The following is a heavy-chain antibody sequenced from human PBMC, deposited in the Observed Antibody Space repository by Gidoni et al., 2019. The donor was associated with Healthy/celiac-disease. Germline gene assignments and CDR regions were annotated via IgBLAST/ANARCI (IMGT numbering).Heavy chain of an antibody. D-gene: IGHD3-9*01. Sequence: EVQLVESGGGLVKPGGSLRLSCSASGFPFISYSMNWVRQAPGKGLEWVSSISSSSSYIYYADSGKGRFTSSRDNAKNSLYLQMNSLRAEDTAVYYCAREGYLRYFDWVLGYWGQGTLVTVSS. V-gene: IGHV3-21*01. J-gene: IGHJ4*02. CDR3: AREGYLRYFDWVLGY. CDR2: ISSSSSYI. CDR1: GFPFISYS.